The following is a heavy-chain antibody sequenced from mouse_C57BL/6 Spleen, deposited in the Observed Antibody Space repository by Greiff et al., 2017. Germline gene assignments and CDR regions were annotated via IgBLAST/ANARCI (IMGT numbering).Heavy chain of an antibody. Sequence: VQLQESGAALMKPGASVKLSCKATGYTFTGYWIEWVKQRPGHGLEWIEEILPGSGSTNNNEKFKGKATFTADTSSNTAYMQLSSLTTEDSAIYYCARRGSGYVWFAYWGQGTLDTVTA. V-gene: IGHV1-9*01. CDR2: ILPGSGST. D-gene: IGHD3-2*02. J-gene: IGHJ3*01. CDR3: ARRGSGYVWFAY. CDR1: GYTFTGYW.